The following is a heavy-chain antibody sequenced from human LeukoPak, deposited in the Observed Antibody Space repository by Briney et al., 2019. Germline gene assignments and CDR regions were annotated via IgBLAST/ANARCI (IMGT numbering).Heavy chain of an antibody. D-gene: IGHD1-7*01. CDR1: GGPISSGGYY. J-gene: IGHJ3*02. Sequence: SQTLSLTCTVSGGPISSGGYYWSWIRQPPGKGLEWIGYIYHSGSTYYNPSLKSRVTISVDRSKNQFSLKLSSVTAADTAVYYCARGSGLELRAFDIWGQGTMVTVSS. V-gene: IGHV4-30-2*01. CDR2: IYHSGST. CDR3: ARGSGLELRAFDI.